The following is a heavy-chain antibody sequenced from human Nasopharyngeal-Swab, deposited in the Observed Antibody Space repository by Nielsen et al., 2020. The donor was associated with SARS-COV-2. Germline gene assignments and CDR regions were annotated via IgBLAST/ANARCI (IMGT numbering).Heavy chain of an antibody. D-gene: IGHD3-22*01. CDR3: AREDYYDSSGYPPYYYYGMDV. J-gene: IGHJ6*02. V-gene: IGHV1-2*04. Sequence: WVRQAPGQGIEWMGWINPNSGGTNYAQKFQGWVTMTRDTSISTAYMELSSLRSEDTAVYYCAREDYYDSSGYPPYYYYGMDVWGQGTTVTVSS. CDR2: INPNSGGT.